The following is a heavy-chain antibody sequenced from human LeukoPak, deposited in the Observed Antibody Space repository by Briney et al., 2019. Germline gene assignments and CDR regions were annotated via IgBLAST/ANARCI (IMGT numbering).Heavy chain of an antibody. V-gene: IGHV3-64*01. J-gene: IGHJ4*02. D-gene: IGHD2-2*02. Sequence: GGSLRLSCAASGFTFSTNAMHLVRQAPGKGLEYVSAITSNGGSTYYANSVKGRFTISRDNSKNTLYLQMGSLRPEDMAVYYCAREYYSGTSCHKTIDYWGQGTLVTVSS. CDR3: AREYYSGTSCHKTIDY. CDR1: GFTFSTNA. CDR2: ITSNGGST.